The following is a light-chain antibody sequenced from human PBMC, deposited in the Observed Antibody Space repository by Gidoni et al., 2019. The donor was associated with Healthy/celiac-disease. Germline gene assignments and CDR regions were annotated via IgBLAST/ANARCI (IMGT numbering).Light chain of an antibody. V-gene: IGLV2-14*01. CDR3: SSYTSSSTLYVV. CDR1: SSDVGGYNY. J-gene: IGLJ2*01. Sequence: QSALTQPASVSGSPGQSITISRTGTSSDVGGYNYVSWYQQHPGKAPKLMIYEVSNRPSGVSNHFSGSKSGNTASLTISGLQAEDEADYYCSSYTSSSTLYVVFGGGTKLTVL. CDR2: EVS.